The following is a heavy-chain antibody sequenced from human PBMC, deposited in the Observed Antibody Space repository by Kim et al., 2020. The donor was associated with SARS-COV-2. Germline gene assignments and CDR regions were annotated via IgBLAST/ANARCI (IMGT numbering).Heavy chain of an antibody. CDR1: GGSISSGGYY. CDR2: IYYSGST. CDR3: ARARAGQRSTPFDY. V-gene: IGHV4-31*03. J-gene: IGHJ4*02. D-gene: IGHD2-2*01. Sequence: SETLSLTCTVSGGSISSGGYYWSWIRQHPGKGLEWIGYIYYSGSTYYNPSLKSRVTISVDTSKNQFSLKLSSVTAADTAVYYCARARAGQRSTPFDYWGQGTLVTVSS.